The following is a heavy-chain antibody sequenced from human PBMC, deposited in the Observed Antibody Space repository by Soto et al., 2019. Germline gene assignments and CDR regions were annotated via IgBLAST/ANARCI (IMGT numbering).Heavy chain of an antibody. CDR1: GDSVSSNSAA. D-gene: IGHD6-13*01. J-gene: IGHJ3*02. CDR2: TYYRSKWYN. Sequence: SQTLSLTCAISGDSVSSNSAAWNWIRQSPSRGLEWLGRTYYRSKWYNDYAVSVKSRITINPDTSKNQFSLQLNSVTPEDTAVYYCARYGYLPQQQLVPTYTDAFDIWGQGTMVTVSS. V-gene: IGHV6-1*01. CDR3: ARYGYLPQQQLVPTYTDAFDI.